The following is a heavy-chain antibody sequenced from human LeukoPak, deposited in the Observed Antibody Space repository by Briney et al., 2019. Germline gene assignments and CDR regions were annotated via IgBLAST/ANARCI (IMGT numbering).Heavy chain of an antibody. CDR1: GFNFTAFW. D-gene: IGHD3-10*01. J-gene: IGHJ4*02. V-gene: IGHV3-23*01. CDR3: AKDGTMVRGVIIPYYFDY. Sequence: PGGSLRLSCAASGFNFTAFWMSWVRQAPGKGLEWVSAISGSGGSTYYADSVKGRFTISRDNSKNTLYLQMNSLRAEDTAVYYCAKDGTMVRGVIIPYYFDYWGQGTLVTVSS. CDR2: ISGSGGST.